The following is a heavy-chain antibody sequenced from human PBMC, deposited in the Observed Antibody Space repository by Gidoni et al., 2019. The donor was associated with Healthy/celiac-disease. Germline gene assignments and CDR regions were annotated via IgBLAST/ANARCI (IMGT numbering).Heavy chain of an antibody. CDR1: GFTFSSYE. CDR3: ARDPGFEDQGDSFDY. J-gene: IGHJ4*02. CDR2: ISSSGSTI. V-gene: IGHV3-48*03. D-gene: IGHD3-10*01. Sequence: EVQLVEPGGGLVQPGGSLRLSCAASGFTFSSYEMNWVRQAPGKGLEWVSYISSSGSTIYYADSVKGRFTISRDNAKNSLYLQMNSLRAEDTAVYYCARDPGFEDQGDSFDYWGQGTLVTVSS.